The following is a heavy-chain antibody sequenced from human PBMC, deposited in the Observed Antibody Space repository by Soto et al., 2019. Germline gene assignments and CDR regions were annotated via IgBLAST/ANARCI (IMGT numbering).Heavy chain of an antibody. J-gene: IGHJ4*02. CDR1: GFTFSNAW. CDR3: TTSPRPPTMVRGEDY. D-gene: IGHD3-10*01. CDR2: IKSKTDGGTT. V-gene: IGHV3-15*07. Sequence: GSLRLSCAASGFTFSNAWMNWVRQAPGKGLEWVGRIKSKTDGGTTDYAAPVKGRFTISRDDSKNTLYLQMSSLKTEDTAVYYCTTSPRPPTMVRGEDYWGQGTLVTVSS.